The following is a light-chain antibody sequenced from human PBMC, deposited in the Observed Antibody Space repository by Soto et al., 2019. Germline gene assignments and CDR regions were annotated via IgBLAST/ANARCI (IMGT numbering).Light chain of an antibody. Sequence: EIVLTQSPATLSVSPGETATLSCRASQSVGRYLAWYQPKPGQAPRLLIYEASNTATGIPPRFSGSGSGTDFTLTISSLEPEDFAAYYCQQCLNRPAFGGGTQVDIK. CDR3: QQCLNRPA. V-gene: IGKV3-11*01. CDR2: EAS. CDR1: QSVGRY. J-gene: IGKJ4*01.